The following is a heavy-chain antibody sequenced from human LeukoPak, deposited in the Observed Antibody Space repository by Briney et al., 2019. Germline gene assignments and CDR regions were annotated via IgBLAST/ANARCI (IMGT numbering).Heavy chain of an antibody. J-gene: IGHJ4*02. CDR3: ASRLRFSEG. D-gene: IGHD5-12*01. CDR2: IYSGGST. V-gene: IGHV3-66*01. CDR1: GFTVGSNY. Sequence: PGGSLRLSCAASGFTVGSNYISWVRQAPGKGLEWASVIYSGGSTYYADSVKGRFTISRDNSKNTLYLQMNSLRAEDTAVYYCASRLRFSEGWGQGTLVTVSS.